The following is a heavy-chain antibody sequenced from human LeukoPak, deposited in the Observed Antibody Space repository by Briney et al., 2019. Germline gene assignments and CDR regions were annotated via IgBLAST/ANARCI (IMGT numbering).Heavy chain of an antibody. CDR2: INSDGSST. J-gene: IGHJ5*02. CDR1: GFTFTSYW. CDR3: ARDRGRWLQFP. Sequence: GGSLRLSCAASGFTFTSYWMHWVRQAPGKGLVWVSRINSDGSSTSYADSVKGRFTTSRDNAKNTLYLQMNSLRAEDTAVYYCARDRGRWLQFPWGQGTLVTVSS. D-gene: IGHD5-24*01. V-gene: IGHV3-74*01.